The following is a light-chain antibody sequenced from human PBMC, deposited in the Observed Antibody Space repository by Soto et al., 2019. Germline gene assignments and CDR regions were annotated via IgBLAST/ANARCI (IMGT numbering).Light chain of an antibody. Sequence: QAVVTQEPSLTVSPGGTVTLTCGSSTGAVTSTHHPYWFQQKAGQAPRTLIYDTSNKHSWTPARCSGSLLGDKAALTLSGAQPSDEAQYYCVLTYNADRVFGGGNKRNVL. CDR1: TGAVTSTHH. J-gene: IGLJ2*01. CDR2: DTS. CDR3: VLTYNADRV. V-gene: IGLV7-46*01.